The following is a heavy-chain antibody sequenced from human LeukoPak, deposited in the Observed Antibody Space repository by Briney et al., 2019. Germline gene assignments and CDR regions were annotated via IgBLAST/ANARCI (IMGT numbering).Heavy chain of an antibody. CDR3: AKDIIPGEPAGVAFDI. Sequence: AGGSLRLSCAASGFTFDDFAMHWVRQAPGKGLEWVSGISWNSGSIGYVDSVKGRFTISRDNAKNSLYLQMNSLRAEDTALYYCAKDIIPGEPAGVAFDIWGQGTMVTVSS. J-gene: IGHJ3*02. V-gene: IGHV3-9*01. D-gene: IGHD3-16*01. CDR1: GFTFDDFA. CDR2: ISWNSGSI.